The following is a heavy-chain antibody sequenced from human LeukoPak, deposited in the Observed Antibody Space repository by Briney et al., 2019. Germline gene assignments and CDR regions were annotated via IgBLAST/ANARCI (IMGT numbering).Heavy chain of an antibody. Sequence: ASVKVSCKASGHTSTTKYMHWVRQAPGQGLEWMGIIDLSAGRTTYAQKFQGRVTMTRDTSTTTVYMEASSLRSEDTAVYYCARSFPADDDAFDVWGQGTLVTVSS. J-gene: IGHJ3*01. D-gene: IGHD3-16*01. V-gene: IGHV1-46*01. CDR2: IDLSAGRT. CDR3: ARSFPADDDAFDV. CDR1: GHTSTTKY.